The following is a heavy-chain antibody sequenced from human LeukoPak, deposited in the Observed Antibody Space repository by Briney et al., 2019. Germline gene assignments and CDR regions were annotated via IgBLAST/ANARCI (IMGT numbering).Heavy chain of an antibody. Sequence: SENLSLTCNVSGVSMTGYYWSWIRQPPGKGLEWIGYIYSTGSTHYNPSLKSRVTMSVDTSKNQFSLKLSSVTAADTAVYYCAKDGTRPFYGSGSYYNYFDYWGQGTLVTVSS. V-gene: IGHV4-59*12. D-gene: IGHD3-10*01. CDR1: GVSMTGYY. J-gene: IGHJ4*02. CDR3: AKDGTRPFYGSGSYYNYFDY. CDR2: IYSTGST.